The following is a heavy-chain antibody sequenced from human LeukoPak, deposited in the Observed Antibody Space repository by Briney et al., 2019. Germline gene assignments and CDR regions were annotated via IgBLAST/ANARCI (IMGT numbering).Heavy chain of an antibody. V-gene: IGHV1-2*02. CDR2: INPKSGAA. CDR1: GYTFTGYY. CDR3: ARGAEAETSPLDF. D-gene: IGHD6-13*01. Sequence: ASAKVSCKASGYTFTGYYIHWVRQAPGQGLEWMGWINPKSGAADYAQQFRGRVTMTRDTSINTDYMEMKRVTSDDTAVYYCARGAEAETSPLDFWGQGTLVTVSS. J-gene: IGHJ4*02.